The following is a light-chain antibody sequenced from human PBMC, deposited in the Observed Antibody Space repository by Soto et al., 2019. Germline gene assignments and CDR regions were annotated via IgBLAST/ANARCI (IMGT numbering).Light chain of an antibody. CDR1: NSNIGAGYP. CDR3: QSYDSNLIGLI. CDR2: ADT. J-gene: IGLJ2*01. Sequence: VLTQPPSVTGAPGQRVTISCTGSNSNIGAGYPVHWYQQFPGAAPKLLIHADTHRPSGVPDRFSGSKSGTSASLAITGLQAEDEADFYCQSYDSNLIGLIFGGGTKVTVL. V-gene: IGLV1-40*01.